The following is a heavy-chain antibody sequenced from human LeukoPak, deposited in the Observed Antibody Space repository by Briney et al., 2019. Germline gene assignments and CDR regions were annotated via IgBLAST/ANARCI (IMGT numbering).Heavy chain of an antibody. CDR1: GFTFSSYV. D-gene: IGHD4-17*01. CDR2: ISFDGSNE. Sequence: GGSLRLSCAASGFTFSSYVMHWVRQAPGKGLEWVAVISFDGSNEYYADSVKGRFTISRDNSKSTLYLQMNSLRAEDTAVYYCAKGYTVTGRFDYWGQGTLVTVSS. CDR3: AKGYTVTGRFDY. J-gene: IGHJ4*02. V-gene: IGHV3-30*18.